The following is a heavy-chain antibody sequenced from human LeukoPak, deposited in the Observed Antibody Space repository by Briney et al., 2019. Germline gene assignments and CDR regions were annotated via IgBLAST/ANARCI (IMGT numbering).Heavy chain of an antibody. CDR1: GFTFSTYA. CDR3: AKGSSGWPEVGWGIDY. D-gene: IGHD6-19*01. CDR2: ISGSGGGG. J-gene: IGHJ4*02. Sequence: PGGSLRLSCAASGFTFSTYAMSWVRQAPGKGLEWVSAISGSGGGGYYADSVKGRFTISRDNSKNTLYLQMNSLRADDTALYYCAKGSSGWPEVGWGIDYWGQGTLVTVSS. V-gene: IGHV3-23*01.